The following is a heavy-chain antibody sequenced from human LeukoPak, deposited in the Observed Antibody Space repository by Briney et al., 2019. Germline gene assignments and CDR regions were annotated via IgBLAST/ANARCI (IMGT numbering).Heavy chain of an antibody. D-gene: IGHD4-17*01. Sequence: PGGSLRLSCAASGFTFSSYAMSWVRQAPGKGLEGVSSISGSGRNTFYADSVKGRFTISRDNSKNTLYLQMNSLRAEDTAAYHCAKGRNEDGDAALNYWGQGTLVTVSS. CDR3: AKGRNEDGDAALNY. J-gene: IGHJ4*02. CDR1: GFTFSSYA. V-gene: IGHV3-23*01. CDR2: ISGSGRNT.